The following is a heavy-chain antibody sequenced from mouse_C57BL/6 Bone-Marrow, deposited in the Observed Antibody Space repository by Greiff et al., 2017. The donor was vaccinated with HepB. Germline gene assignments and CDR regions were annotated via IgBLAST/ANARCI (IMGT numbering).Heavy chain of an antibody. J-gene: IGHJ3*01. V-gene: IGHV6-3*01. CDR2: IRLKSDNYAT. D-gene: IGHD2-3*01. Sequence: DVMLVESGGGLVQPGGSMKLSCVASGFTFSNYWMNWVRQSPEKGLEWVAQIRLKSDNYATHYAESVKGRFTISRDDSKSSVYLQMNNLRAEDTGIYYCTGDGYYLFAYWGQGTLVTVSA. CDR3: TGDGYYLFAY. CDR1: GFTFSNYW.